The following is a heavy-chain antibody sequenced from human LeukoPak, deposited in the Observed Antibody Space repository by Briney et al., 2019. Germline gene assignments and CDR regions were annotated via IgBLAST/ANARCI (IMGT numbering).Heavy chain of an antibody. J-gene: IGHJ4*02. Sequence: GGSLRLSCAASGFTFSSYAMSWVRQAPGKGLEWVSAISGSGGSTYYADSVKGRFTISRDNSKNTLYLQMNSLRAEDTAVYYCARDPPPRGTAMVTGGDYWGQGTLVTVSS. CDR2: ISGSGGST. CDR3: ARDPPPRGTAMVTGGDY. D-gene: IGHD5-18*01. V-gene: IGHV3-23*01. CDR1: GFTFSSYA.